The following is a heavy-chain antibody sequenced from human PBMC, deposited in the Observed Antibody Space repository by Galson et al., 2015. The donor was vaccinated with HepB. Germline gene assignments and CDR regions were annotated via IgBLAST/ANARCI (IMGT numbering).Heavy chain of an antibody. CDR3: ARVFSSGWPYYFDY. CDR1: GYSITSGYY. D-gene: IGHD6-19*01. V-gene: IGHV4-38-2*02. Sequence: SETLSLTCTVSGYSITSGYYWGWIRQPPGKGLEWIGHIYHTGSTSYNPSLKSRVTISVDTSKNQFSLNLSSVTAADTAVYYCARVFSSGWPYYFDYWGQGTLVTVSS. CDR2: IYHTGST. J-gene: IGHJ4*02.